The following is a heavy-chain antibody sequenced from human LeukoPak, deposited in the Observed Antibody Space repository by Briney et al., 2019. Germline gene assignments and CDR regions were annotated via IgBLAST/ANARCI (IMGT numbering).Heavy chain of an antibody. Sequence: PSETLSLTCTVSGGSISSSNYYWGWLRQPPGKGLEWIGNIYYSGSTYYNPSLKSRVTISVDTSKNQFSLKLSSVAAADTAVYYCASVARDSSGYHYFDYWGQGTLVTVSS. V-gene: IGHV4-39*01. J-gene: IGHJ4*02. CDR1: GGSISSSNYY. CDR2: IYYSGST. CDR3: ASVARDSSGYHYFDY. D-gene: IGHD3-22*01.